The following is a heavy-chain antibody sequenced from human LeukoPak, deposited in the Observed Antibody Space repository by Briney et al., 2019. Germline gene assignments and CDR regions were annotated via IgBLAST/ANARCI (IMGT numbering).Heavy chain of an antibody. D-gene: IGHD3-22*01. J-gene: IGHJ4*02. CDR1: GFTVSSNY. CDR3: ARVTYYYDSSGYSDY. CDR2: IYSGGST. Sequence: GGSLRLSCAASGFTVSSNYMSWVRQAPGKGLEWVSVIYSGGSTYYGDSVKGRFTISRDNSKNTLYLQMNSLRAEDTAVYYCARVTYYYDSSGYSDYWGRGTLVTVSS. V-gene: IGHV3-53*01.